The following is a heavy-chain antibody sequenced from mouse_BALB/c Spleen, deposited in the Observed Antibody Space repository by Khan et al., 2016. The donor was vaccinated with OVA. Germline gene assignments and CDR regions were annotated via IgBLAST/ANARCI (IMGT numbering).Heavy chain of an antibody. Sequence: EVQLQQSGPGLLKPSQSLSLSCTVSGYSITSDYAWYWIRQFPGNLLEWMAYIGYSGSTTYNPSLRSRFSFTLDTSTNQFFLQLNSVNPEDTATYDIASGRLLLRYPYYFDYWGQGTTLTVSS. J-gene: IGHJ2*01. CDR3: ASGRLLLRYPYYFDY. CDR1: GYSITSDYA. D-gene: IGHD1-1*01. CDR2: IGYSGST. V-gene: IGHV3-2*02.